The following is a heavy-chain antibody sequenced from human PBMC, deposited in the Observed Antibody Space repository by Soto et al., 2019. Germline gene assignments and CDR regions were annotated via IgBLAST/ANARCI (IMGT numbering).Heavy chain of an antibody. V-gene: IGHV5-51*01. CDR1: GYRFTSYW. D-gene: IGHD3-9*01. CDR2: IYPGDSDT. CDR3: ARQVLRYFDWPPLTGRWFDP. J-gene: IGHJ5*02. Sequence: GESLKISCKGSGYRFTSYWIGWVRQMPGKGLEWMGIIYPGDSDTRYSPSFQGQVTISADKSISTAYLQWSSLKASDTAMYYCARQVLRYFDWPPLTGRWFDPWGQGTLVTVSS.